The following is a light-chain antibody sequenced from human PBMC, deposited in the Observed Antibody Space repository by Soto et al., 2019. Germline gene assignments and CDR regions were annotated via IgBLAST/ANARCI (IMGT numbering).Light chain of an antibody. J-gene: IGKJ5*01. CDR2: GAS. CDR1: QAFYSSL. V-gene: IGKV3-20*01. Sequence: ETVLTQSPGTLSLSPGEGATLSCRATQAFYSSLLAWYQQKPGQAPRLLIYGASSRATGIPDRFSGSGSATDFTLTISRLEPEDFALYYCQHYGRSPITFGQGTRLEI. CDR3: QHYGRSPIT.